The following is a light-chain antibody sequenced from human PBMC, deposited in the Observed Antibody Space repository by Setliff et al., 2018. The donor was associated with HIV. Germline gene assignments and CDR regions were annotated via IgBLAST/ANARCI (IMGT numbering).Light chain of an antibody. CDR2: RNN. CDR3: AAWDDSLSGVV. V-gene: IGLV1-47*01. J-gene: IGLJ2*01. CDR1: SSNIGSNY. Sequence: QSALTQPPSASGTPGHRVTISCSGSSSNIGSNYVYWYQQLPGTTPKLLIYRNNQRPSGVPDRFSGSKSGTSASLAISGLRSEDEADYYCAAWDDSLSGVVFGGGTKVTV.